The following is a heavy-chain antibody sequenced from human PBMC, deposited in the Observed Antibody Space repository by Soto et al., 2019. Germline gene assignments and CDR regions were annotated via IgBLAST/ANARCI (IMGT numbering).Heavy chain of an antibody. D-gene: IGHD2-2*01. CDR2: IWSDGSNK. V-gene: IGHV3-33*01. J-gene: IGHJ4*01. CDR1: GFDFSTYG. CDR3: TTYSFSSITMSCFDY. Sequence: GGSLRLSCVASGFDFSTYGMHWVRQAPGMGLEWVASIWSDGSNKYYPGSVQGRFTVSRDNSRNTLYLQMDSLSAEDTALYYCTTYSFSSITMSCFDYWGHGTLVTGSS.